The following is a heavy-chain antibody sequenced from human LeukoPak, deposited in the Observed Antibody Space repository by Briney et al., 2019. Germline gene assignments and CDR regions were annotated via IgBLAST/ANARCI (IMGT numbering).Heavy chain of an antibody. D-gene: IGHD3-10*01. CDR3: ASGFGTDS. CDR1: GFTFSDSW. CDR2: IKEDGNEK. Sequence: PGGSLRLSCAASGFTFSDSWMNWVRQAPGKGLEWVANIKEDGNEKHYVDSVKGRFTISRDNAKNTLYLQMNCLKVEDTAVYYCASGFGTDSWGQGTLVTVSS. J-gene: IGHJ4*02. V-gene: IGHV3-7*05.